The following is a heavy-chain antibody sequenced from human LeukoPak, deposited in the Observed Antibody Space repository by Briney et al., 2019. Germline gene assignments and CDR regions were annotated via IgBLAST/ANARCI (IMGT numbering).Heavy chain of an antibody. Sequence: GGSLRLSCAASGFTFSIYNMNWVRQAPGKGLEWVSHIYGHSAIIYYADSVKGRFTVSRDNAKNSLYLQMNSLRAEDTAVYYCGRSPMIRGVITHFDPWGQGTLVTVSS. CDR1: GFTFSIYN. CDR2: IYGHSAII. D-gene: IGHD3-10*01. J-gene: IGHJ5*02. V-gene: IGHV3-48*01. CDR3: GRSPMIRGVITHFDP.